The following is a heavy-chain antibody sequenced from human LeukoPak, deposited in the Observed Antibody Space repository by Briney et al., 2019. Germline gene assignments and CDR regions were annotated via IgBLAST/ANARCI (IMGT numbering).Heavy chain of an antibody. Sequence: ASVKVSCKASGYTFTSYAMGWVRQAPGQRLEWMGWINAGNGNTKYPQKFQGRVTITRDTSASTAYMELSSLRSEDTAVYYCARSEDLDWLSSNYYYGMDVWAKGPRSPSP. D-gene: IGHD3-9*01. CDR3: ARSEDLDWLSSNYYYGMDV. V-gene: IGHV1-3*01. CDR1: GYTFTSYA. CDR2: INAGNGNT. J-gene: IGHJ6*02.